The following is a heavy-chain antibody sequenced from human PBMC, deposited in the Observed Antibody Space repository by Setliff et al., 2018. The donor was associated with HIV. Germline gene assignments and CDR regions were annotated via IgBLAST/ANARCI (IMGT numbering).Heavy chain of an antibody. V-gene: IGHV4-59*08. CDR2: ISYTGIT. CDR3: ARLRQWLAFFDS. D-gene: IGHD6-19*01. CDR1: GGSISSYY. J-gene: IGHJ4*02. Sequence: SETLSLTCTVSGGSISSYYWSWIRQPPGKGLEWIGSISYTGITNYNPSLKSRVTISVDTSQNQFSLKLTSVTAADTAVYYCARLRQWLAFFDSWGQGTLVTVS.